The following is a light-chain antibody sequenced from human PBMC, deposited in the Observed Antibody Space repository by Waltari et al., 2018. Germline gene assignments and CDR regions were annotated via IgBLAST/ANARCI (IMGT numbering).Light chain of an antibody. J-gene: IGLJ3*02. Sequence: QSVVTQPPSASGTPGQGVTIPCSGSSSHIGTNTVNWYQQLPGTAPKLLVYSDNQRPSGVPDRFSGSKSGTSASLAISGLQSEDEAGYYCAAWDDSLNAVVFGGGTKLTVL. V-gene: IGLV1-44*01. CDR1: SSHIGTNT. CDR2: SDN. CDR3: AAWDDSLNAVV.